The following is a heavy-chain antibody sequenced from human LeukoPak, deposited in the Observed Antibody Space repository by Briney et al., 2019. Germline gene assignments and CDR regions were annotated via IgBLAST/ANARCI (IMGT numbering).Heavy chain of an antibody. CDR2: IYHSGST. Sequence: PSETLSLTCAVSGYSISSGYYWGWIRQPPGKGLEWIGSIYHSGSTYYNPSLKSRVTISVDPSKNQFSLKLSSVTAADTAVYYCARHDDFWSGWSFDYWGQGTLVTVSS. J-gene: IGHJ4*02. V-gene: IGHV4-38-2*01. D-gene: IGHD3-3*01. CDR1: GYSISSGYY. CDR3: ARHDDFWSGWSFDY.